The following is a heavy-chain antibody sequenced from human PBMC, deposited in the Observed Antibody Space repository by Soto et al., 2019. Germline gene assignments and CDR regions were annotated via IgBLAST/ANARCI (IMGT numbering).Heavy chain of an antibody. Sequence: GWSLRLSCAASGFTFSDYYMSWIRQAPGKGLEWVSYISRSGSTIYYADSVKGRFTISRDNSKNTLYLQMNSLRAKDTAVYYCARDAVGATHIDYWGQGTLVTVSS. J-gene: IGHJ4*02. V-gene: IGHV3-11*04. D-gene: IGHD1-26*01. CDR1: GFTFSDYY. CDR3: ARDAVGATHIDY. CDR2: ISRSGSTI.